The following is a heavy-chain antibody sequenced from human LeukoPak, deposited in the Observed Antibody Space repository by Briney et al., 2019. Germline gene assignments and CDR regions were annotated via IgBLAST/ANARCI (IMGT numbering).Heavy chain of an antibody. CDR2: IYYSGST. J-gene: IGHJ3*02. Sequence: PSETLSLTCTVSGGSISSYYWSWLRQPPGTGLEWIGYIYYSGSTNYNPSLKSRVTISVDTSKNQFSLKLSSVIAADTAVYYCARGGEGAFDMWGQGTMVTVSS. V-gene: IGHV4-59*01. CDR1: GGSISSYY. CDR3: ARGGEGAFDM.